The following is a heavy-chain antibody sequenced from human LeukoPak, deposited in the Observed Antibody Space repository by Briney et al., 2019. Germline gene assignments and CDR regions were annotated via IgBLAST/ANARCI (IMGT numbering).Heavy chain of an antibody. V-gene: IGHV3-74*01. Sequence: GGSLRLSCAASGFTFSSHWMHWVRQAPGKGPEWVSRINSDGSSRSFADSVRGRVTISRDNAKNTLYLQMNSLRAEDTAVYYCARDPTTYYYMDVWGKGTTVTVSS. CDR1: GFTFSSHW. CDR2: INSDGSSR. J-gene: IGHJ6*03. D-gene: IGHD4-11*01. CDR3: ARDPTTYYYMDV.